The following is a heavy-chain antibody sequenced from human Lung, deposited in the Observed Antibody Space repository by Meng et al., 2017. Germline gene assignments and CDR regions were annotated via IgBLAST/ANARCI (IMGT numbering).Heavy chain of an antibody. J-gene: IGHJ4*02. Sequence: QVQLVQAGSELKKPGAAVMISCKASGYTFTNYAMNWVRQAPGQGLEWMGWINTNTGDPTYAQGFTGRFVFSLDTSVSTAYLQISSLKTEDTAVYYCARKKWPATGEVHWGQGTLVTVSS. D-gene: IGHD3-10*01. CDR1: GYTFTNYA. V-gene: IGHV7-4-1*02. CDR2: INTNTGDP. CDR3: ARKKWPATGEVH.